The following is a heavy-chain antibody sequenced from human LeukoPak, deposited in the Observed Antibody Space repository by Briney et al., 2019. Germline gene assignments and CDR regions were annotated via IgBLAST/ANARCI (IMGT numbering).Heavy chain of an antibody. J-gene: IGHJ3*02. Sequence: GRSLRLSCAASGFTFDDYAMHWVRQAPGKGLEWVSGISWNSGSIGYADSVKGRFTISRDNAKNSLYLQMNSLRAEDMALYYCAKDEFVASDFTGAFDIWGRGTMVTVSS. CDR1: GFTFDDYA. CDR2: ISWNSGSI. D-gene: IGHD2-8*02. V-gene: IGHV3-9*03. CDR3: AKDEFVASDFTGAFDI.